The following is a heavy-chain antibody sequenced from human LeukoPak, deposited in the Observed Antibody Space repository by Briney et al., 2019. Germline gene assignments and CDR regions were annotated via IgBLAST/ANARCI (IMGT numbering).Heavy chain of an antibody. V-gene: IGHV3-48*03. J-gene: IGHJ3*02. Sequence: PWESLRLSCAASGLTFSSYEMNWVRQAPGKGLEWVSYINNSGSSIYNADSVKGRFTISGDNAKKSLYLQMHSLRAEDTAVYYCARDSHKFDSSGYYPDAFDIWGQGTMVTVS. CDR2: INNSGSSI. CDR3: ARDSHKFDSSGYYPDAFDI. CDR1: GLTFSSYE. D-gene: IGHD3-22*01.